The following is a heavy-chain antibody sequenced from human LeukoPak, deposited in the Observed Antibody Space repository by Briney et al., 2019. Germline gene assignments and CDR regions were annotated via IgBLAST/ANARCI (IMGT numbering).Heavy chain of an antibody. V-gene: IGHV3-7*01. D-gene: IGHD3-22*01. CDR1: GFTFSSYS. Sequence: GGSLRLSCAASGFTFSSYSMNWVRQAPGKGLEWVANIKQDGSEKNYVDSVKGRFTISRDNAKNSLYLQMNSLRAEDTAVYYCASGMIVVVQDAFDIWGQGTMVTVSS. J-gene: IGHJ3*02. CDR2: IKQDGSEK. CDR3: ASGMIVVVQDAFDI.